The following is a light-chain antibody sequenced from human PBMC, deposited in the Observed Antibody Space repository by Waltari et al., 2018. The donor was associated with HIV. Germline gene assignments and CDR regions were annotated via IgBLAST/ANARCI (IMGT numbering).Light chain of an antibody. CDR1: SGHSSYA. CDR2: LNSDGSH. Sequence: QLVLTQSPSASASLGASVKLTCTLSSGHSSYAIAWHQQQPEKGPRYLMKLNSDGSHSQGDGIPGRFSGSSSGAERYLTISSLQSEDEADYYCQTWGTGIPVFGGGTKLTVL. CDR3: QTWGTGIPV. V-gene: IGLV4-69*01. J-gene: IGLJ2*01.